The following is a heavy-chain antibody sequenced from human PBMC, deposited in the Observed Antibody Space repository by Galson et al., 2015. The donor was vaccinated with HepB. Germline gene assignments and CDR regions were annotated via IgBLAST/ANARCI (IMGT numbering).Heavy chain of an antibody. D-gene: IGHD6-19*01. CDR3: AREGYSSGWYLPAWYFQH. V-gene: IGHV3-11*01. CDR2: ISSSGSTI. Sequence: SLRLSCAASGFTLSDYYMSWIRQAPGKGLEWVSYISSSGSTIYYADSVKGRFTISRDNAKNSLYLQMNSLRAEDTAVYYCAREGYSSGWYLPAWYFQHWGQGTLVTVSS. J-gene: IGHJ1*01. CDR1: GFTLSDYY.